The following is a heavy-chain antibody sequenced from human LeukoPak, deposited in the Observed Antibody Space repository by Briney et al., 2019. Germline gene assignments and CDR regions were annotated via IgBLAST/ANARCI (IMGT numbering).Heavy chain of an antibody. CDR3: ARGYYYGSGSYYTGY. Sequence: GASVKVSCKASGYTFTGYYMHWVRQAPGQGLEWMGCINPNSGGTNYAQKFQGRVTMTRDTSISTAYMQLIRLRSDDTAVYYCARGYYYGSGSYYTGYWGQGTLVTVSS. D-gene: IGHD3-10*01. CDR2: INPNSGGT. CDR1: GYTFTGYY. V-gene: IGHV1-2*02. J-gene: IGHJ4*02.